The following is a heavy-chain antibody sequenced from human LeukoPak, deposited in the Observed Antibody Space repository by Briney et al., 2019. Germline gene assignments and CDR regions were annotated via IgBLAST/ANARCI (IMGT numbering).Heavy chain of an antibody. Sequence: GGSLRLSCAASGFTFNNYALSWVRQAPGKGLDWISAVDGSGAYTYYSDSVKGRFTISRDDSENTLYLLMDSLRAEDTAVYFCTKGSAGGRPYYFDNWGQGTLVTVSS. CDR3: TKGSAGGRPYYFDN. J-gene: IGHJ4*02. CDR2: VDGSGAYT. V-gene: IGHV3-23*01. D-gene: IGHD2-15*01. CDR1: GFTFNNYA.